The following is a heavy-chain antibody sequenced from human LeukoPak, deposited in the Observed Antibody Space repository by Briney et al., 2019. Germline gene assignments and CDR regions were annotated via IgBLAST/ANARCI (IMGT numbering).Heavy chain of an antibody. J-gene: IGHJ4*02. CDR2: IYYSGST. CDR3: ARRPRNDILTGTPFDC. CDR1: GGSVSSGSYY. V-gene: IGHV4-61*01. Sequence: SETLSLTCTVSGGSVSSGSYYWSWIRQPPGKGLEWIGYIYYSGSTNYNPSLKSRVTISVDTSKNQFSLKLRSVTAADTAVYYCARRPRNDILTGTPFDCWGQGILVTVSS. D-gene: IGHD3-9*01.